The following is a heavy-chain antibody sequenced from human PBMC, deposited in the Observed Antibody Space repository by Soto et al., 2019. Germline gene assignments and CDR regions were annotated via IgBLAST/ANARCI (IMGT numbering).Heavy chain of an antibody. CDR1: GGSISSYY. V-gene: IGHV4-59*01. CDR3: ATFYGDYGFDY. J-gene: IGHJ4*02. Sequence: SETLSLTCTVSGGSISSYYWSWIRQPPGKGLEWIGYIYYSGSTNYNPSLKSRVTISVDTSKNQFSLKLSSVTAADTAVYYCATFYGDYGFDYWGQGTLVTVSS. D-gene: IGHD4-17*01. CDR2: IYYSGST.